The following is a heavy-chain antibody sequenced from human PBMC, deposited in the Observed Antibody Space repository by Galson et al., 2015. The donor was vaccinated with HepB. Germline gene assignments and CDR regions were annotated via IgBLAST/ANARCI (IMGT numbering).Heavy chain of an antibody. CDR2: IIPMSGIE. CDR3: AREGYGYGGHRFFDY. D-gene: IGHD2-15*01. CDR1: GGIFSNYA. J-gene: IGHJ4*02. V-gene: IGHV1-69*04. Sequence: SCKASGGIFSNYAISWVRQAPGQGLEWMGRIIPMSGIENDAQKFQGRVSFSAEKSTTTAYMELSSLTYEDTAEYYCAREGYGYGGHRFFDYWGQGTLVTVSS.